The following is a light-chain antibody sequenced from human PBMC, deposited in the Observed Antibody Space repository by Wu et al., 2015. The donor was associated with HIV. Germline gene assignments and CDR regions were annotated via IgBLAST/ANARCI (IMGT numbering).Light chain of an antibody. Sequence: EIVLTQSPGTLSLSPGESATLSCRASQSVSSSYLAWYQQKPGQAPRPLIYGASSRATGIPDRFSGSGSGTDFTLTISRVEPEDFAVYYRQQYGSSPRTFGQGTKVEIK. CDR3: QQYGSSPRT. J-gene: IGKJ1*01. CDR2: GAS. CDR1: QSVSSSY. V-gene: IGKV3-20*01.